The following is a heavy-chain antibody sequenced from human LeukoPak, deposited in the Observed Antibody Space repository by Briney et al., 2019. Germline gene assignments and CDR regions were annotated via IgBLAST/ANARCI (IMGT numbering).Heavy chain of an antibody. V-gene: IGHV3-30*18. Sequence: GGSLRLSCAASGFTFSNYDIHWVRQAPGKGLEWVAIISYDGSSEYYADSVKGRFTISRDNSKNTLCLQVNSLRAEDTAVYYCAKWGVAARREDFDYWGQGTLVTVSS. CDR1: GFTFSNYD. D-gene: IGHD6-6*01. CDR2: ISYDGSSE. J-gene: IGHJ4*02. CDR3: AKWGVAARREDFDY.